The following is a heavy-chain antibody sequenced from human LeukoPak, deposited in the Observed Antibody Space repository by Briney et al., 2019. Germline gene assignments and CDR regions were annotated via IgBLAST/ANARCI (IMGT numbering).Heavy chain of an antibody. CDR2: IYYSGST. CDR1: GGSISSSSYY. J-gene: IGHJ3*02. CDR3: AGQYGDYVGDAFDI. D-gene: IGHD4-17*01. V-gene: IGHV4-39*01. Sequence: PSETPSLTCTVSGGSISSSSYYWGWIRQPPGKGLEWIGSIYYSGSTYYNPSLKSRVTISVDTSKNQFSLKLSSVTAADTAVYYCAGQYGDYVGDAFDIWGQGTMVTVSS.